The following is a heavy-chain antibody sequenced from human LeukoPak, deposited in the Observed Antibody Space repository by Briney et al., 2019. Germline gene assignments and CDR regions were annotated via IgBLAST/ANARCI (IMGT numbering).Heavy chain of an antibody. J-gene: IGHJ6*02. CDR3: ARGAYCGGDCYSVRGHYYYGMDV. CDR2: INPSGGST. V-gene: IGHV1-46*01. CDR1: GYTFTSYY. Sequence: ASVKVSCKASGYTFTSYYMHWVRQAPGQGLEWMGIINPSGGSTSYAQKFQGRVTMTRDTSTSTVYMELSSLRSEDTAVYYCARGAYCGGDCYSVRGHYYYGMDVWGQGTTVTVSS. D-gene: IGHD2-21*02.